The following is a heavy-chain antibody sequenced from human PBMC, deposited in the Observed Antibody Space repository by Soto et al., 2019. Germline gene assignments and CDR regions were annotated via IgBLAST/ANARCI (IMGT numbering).Heavy chain of an antibody. CDR3: ARDPSPPYSSAWYYFDH. V-gene: IGHV3-21*01. CDR1: GFTFSSYR. CDR2: ISSSSSYI. Sequence: GGSLRLSCEASGFTFSSYRMNWVRQAPGKGLEWVSSISSSSSYIYYADSVKGRFTISRDNAKNSLYLQMNSLRAEDTAVYYCARDPSPPYSSAWYYFDHWGQGP. J-gene: IGHJ4*02. D-gene: IGHD6-19*01.